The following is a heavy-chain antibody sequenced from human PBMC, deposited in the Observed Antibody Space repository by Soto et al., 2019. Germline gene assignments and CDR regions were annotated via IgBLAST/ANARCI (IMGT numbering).Heavy chain of an antibody. CDR3: AREWYPGDGMDV. CDR1: GGSISSYY. J-gene: IGHJ6*02. Sequence: KTSETLSLTCTVSGGSISSYYWSWIRQPPGKGLEWIGYIYYSGSTNYNPSLKSRVTISVDTSKNQFSLKLSSVTAADTAVYYCAREWYPGDGMDVWGQGTTVTVSS. CDR2: IYYSGST. V-gene: IGHV4-59*01. D-gene: IGHD2-15*01.